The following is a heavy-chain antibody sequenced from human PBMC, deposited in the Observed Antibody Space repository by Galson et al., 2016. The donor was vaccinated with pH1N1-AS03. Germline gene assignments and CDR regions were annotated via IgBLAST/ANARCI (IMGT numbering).Heavy chain of an antibody. D-gene: IGHD3-9*01. V-gene: IGHV3-11*01. CDR3: ARGWYDIWTGYLVDPFDY. CDR1: GFTFSTYW. CDR2: ITSSGGSGPTI. J-gene: IGHJ4*02. Sequence: LRLSCAASGFTFSTYWMSWVRQAPGKGLEWISCITSSGGSGPTIYYADSVKGRFTISRDNAKNSLYLQMNSLRADDTAVYYCARGWYDIWTGYLVDPFDYWGQGALVTVSS.